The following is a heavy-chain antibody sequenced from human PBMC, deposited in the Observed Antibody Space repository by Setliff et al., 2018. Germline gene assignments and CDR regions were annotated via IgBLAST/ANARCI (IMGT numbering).Heavy chain of an antibody. D-gene: IGHD3-3*01. J-gene: IGHJ6*03. CDR2: ILPIFGTA. V-gene: IGHV1-69*06. Sequence: SVKVSCKASGGTFSSYAMSWVRQAPGQGLEWMGRILPIFGTANYAQKFQGRVTITADISTRTAYLELSSLRSEDTAVYCCARGRHAAWSGYLYYYMDVGGKGTTVTVSS. CDR1: GGTFSSYA. CDR3: ARGRHAAWSGYLYYYMDV.